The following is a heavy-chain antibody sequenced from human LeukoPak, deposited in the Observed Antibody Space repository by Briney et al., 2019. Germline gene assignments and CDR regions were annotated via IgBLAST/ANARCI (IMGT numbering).Heavy chain of an antibody. CDR3: AREDSTLNYYFDY. CDR1: GGSISSYY. J-gene: IGHJ4*02. V-gene: IGHV4-59*01. D-gene: IGHD2-2*01. Sequence: PSETLSLTCTVSGGSISSYYWSWIRQPPGKGLEWIGYIYYSGSTNYNPSLKSRVTISVDTSKNQFSLKLSSVTAADTAVYYCAREDSTLNYYFDYWGQGTLVTVSS. CDR2: IYYSGST.